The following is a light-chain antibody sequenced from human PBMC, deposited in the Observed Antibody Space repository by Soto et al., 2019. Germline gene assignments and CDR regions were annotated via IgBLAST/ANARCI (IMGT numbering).Light chain of an antibody. V-gene: IGLV2-14*01. CDR1: SSDVGSYTY. CDR2: EVN. CDR3: SSYTSSSPLYV. J-gene: IGLJ1*01. Sequence: QSVLTQPASVSGSPRQSITISCTGASSDVGSYTYVSWYQQHPGKAPKIMIYEVNNRPSGVSNRFSGSKSGNTASLTISGLQAEDEADYYCSSYTSSSPLYVFGTGTKVTVL.